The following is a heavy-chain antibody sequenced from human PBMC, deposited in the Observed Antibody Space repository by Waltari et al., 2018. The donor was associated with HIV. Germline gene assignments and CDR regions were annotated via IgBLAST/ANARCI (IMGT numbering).Heavy chain of an antibody. CDR1: GASISRGDYY. J-gene: IGHJ5*02. D-gene: IGHD4-17*01. CDR2: INYSGDT. V-gene: IGHV4-31*03. Sequence: QVQLQESGPGLVKPSQTLSLSCTVSGASISRGDYYWSWIRQPPGKGLEWIGYINYSGDTHYSPSLQSRVTISVDTSKNHFSLNLSSVTAADTAVYYCARDKYGGHWFDPWGQGTLVTVSS. CDR3: ARDKYGGHWFDP.